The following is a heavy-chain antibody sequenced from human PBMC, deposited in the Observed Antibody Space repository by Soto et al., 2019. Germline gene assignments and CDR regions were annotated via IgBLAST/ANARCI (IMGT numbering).Heavy chain of an antibody. CDR2: INAGNGNT. V-gene: IGHV1-3*01. J-gene: IGHJ4*02. D-gene: IGHD3-22*01. CDR1: GYTFTSYV. CDR3: ARGDYHDRNDYYPLAY. Sequence: ASVKVSCKASGYTFTSYVIHWVRQAPGQRLEWMGWINAGNGNTEYSQKFQGRVTIARDTSASTAYMELSSLRSEDTAVYYCARGDYHDRNDYYPLAYWGQGALVTVS.